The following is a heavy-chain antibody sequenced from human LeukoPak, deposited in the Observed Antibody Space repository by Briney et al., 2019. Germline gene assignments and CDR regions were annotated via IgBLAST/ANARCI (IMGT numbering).Heavy chain of an antibody. Sequence: GGSLRLSCAASGFTFSNYWMHWVRQAPGKGLVWVSRLSSDGRDPIYADSVQGRFTISRDNAKNSLYLQMTSLRAEDTAVYYCTRDASGETASGPRMDVWGQGTTVAVSS. V-gene: IGHV3-74*01. CDR3: TRDASGETASGPRMDV. D-gene: IGHD1-26*01. CDR1: GFTFSNYW. CDR2: LSSDGRDP. J-gene: IGHJ6*02.